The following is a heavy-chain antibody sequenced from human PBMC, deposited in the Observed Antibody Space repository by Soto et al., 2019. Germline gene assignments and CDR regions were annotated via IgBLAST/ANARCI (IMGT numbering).Heavy chain of an antibody. CDR3: ARPDYGDYNWFDP. CDR2: ISYDGSNK. CDR1: GFTFSSYA. Sequence: QMQLVESGGGVVQPGRSLRLSCAASGFTFSSYAMHWVRQAPGKGLEWVAVISYDGSNKYYADSVKGRFTISRDNSKNTLYLQMNSLRAEDTAVYYCARPDYGDYNWFDPWGQGTLVTVSS. D-gene: IGHD4-17*01. J-gene: IGHJ5*02. V-gene: IGHV3-30-3*01.